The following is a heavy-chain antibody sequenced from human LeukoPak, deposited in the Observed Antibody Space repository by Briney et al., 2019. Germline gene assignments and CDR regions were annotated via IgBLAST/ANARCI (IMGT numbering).Heavy chain of an antibody. D-gene: IGHD2-8*01. J-gene: IGHJ3*01. CDR1: GFSFSSHG. Sequence: PGRSLRLSCAASGFSFSSHGMHWVRQAPGKGLEWLAVIGSDGGRDSYADSVRGRLTISRDNSKNMLFLEVHSLRVEDSAVYFCARDDTLPDNGLDAWGQGTMVTVSS. V-gene: IGHV3-33*01. CDR2: IGSDGGRD. CDR3: ARDDTLPDNGLDA.